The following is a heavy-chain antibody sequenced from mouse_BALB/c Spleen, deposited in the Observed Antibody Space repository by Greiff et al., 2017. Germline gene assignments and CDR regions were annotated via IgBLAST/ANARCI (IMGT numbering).Heavy chain of an antibody. Sequence: DVKLVESGGGLVKPGGSLKLSCAASGFTFSDYYMYWVRQTPEKRLEWVATISDGGSYTYYPDSVKGRFTISRDNAKNNLYLQMSSLKSEDTAMYYCARDRGPRSFAYWGQGTLVTVSA. CDR2: ISDGGSYT. D-gene: IGHD3-1*01. CDR3: ARDRGPRSFAY. CDR1: GFTFSDYY. V-gene: IGHV5-4*02. J-gene: IGHJ3*01.